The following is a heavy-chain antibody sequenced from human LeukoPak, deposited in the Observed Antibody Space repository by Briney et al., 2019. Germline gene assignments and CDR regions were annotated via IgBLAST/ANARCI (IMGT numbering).Heavy chain of an antibody. V-gene: IGHV3-53*01. Sequence: GGSLRLSCAASGFTVSSHYMSWVRQAPGKVLEWVSLLCGGITYYADSVKGRFTIPRDNSKNTLYLQMNSLRAEDTAVYYCARGTDFWSGYVQIWGQGTMVTVSS. J-gene: IGHJ3*02. CDR1: GFTVSSHY. CDR2: LCGGIT. D-gene: IGHD3-3*01. CDR3: ARGTDFWSGYVQI.